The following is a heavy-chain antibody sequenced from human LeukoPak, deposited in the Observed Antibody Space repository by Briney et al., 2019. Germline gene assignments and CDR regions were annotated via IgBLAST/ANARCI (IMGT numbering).Heavy chain of an antibody. Sequence: PGGSLRLSCAASGFTFSSYAMSRVRQAPGKGLEWVSAISGSGGSTYYADSVKGGFTISRDNSKNTLYLQMNSLRAEDTAVYYCAKDPNYYDSSGYYYPRTEYFQHWGQGTLVTVSS. CDR3: AKDPNYYDSSGYYYPRTEYFQH. D-gene: IGHD3-22*01. CDR1: GFTFSSYA. CDR2: ISGSGGST. V-gene: IGHV3-23*01. J-gene: IGHJ1*01.